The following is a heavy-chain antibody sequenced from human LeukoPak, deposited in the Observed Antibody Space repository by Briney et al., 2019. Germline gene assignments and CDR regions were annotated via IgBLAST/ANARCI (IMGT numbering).Heavy chain of an antibody. Sequence: SETLSLTCAVSGGSISSTNWWRWVRPPPAEGLEWIGEIYRSGTTNYKPSLKSRVTISLDKSRNHFSLKLTSVTAADSAVYYCARVQSYYGSGSYYAFDIWGQGTMVTVSS. V-gene: IGHV4-4*02. CDR1: GGSISSTNW. J-gene: IGHJ3*02. D-gene: IGHD3-10*01. CDR2: IYRSGTT. CDR3: ARVQSYYGSGSYYAFDI.